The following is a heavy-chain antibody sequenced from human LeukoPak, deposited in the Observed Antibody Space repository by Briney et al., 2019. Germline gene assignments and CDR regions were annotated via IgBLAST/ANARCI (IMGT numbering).Heavy chain of an antibody. CDR1: GYSFTSYW. J-gene: IGHJ5*02. D-gene: IGHD2-2*01. V-gene: IGHV5-51*01. CDR2: IYPGDSDT. CDR3: ARGPDIVVVPAAPHWFDP. Sequence: KSGESLKISCKGSGYSFTSYWIGWVRQMPGKGLEWMGIIYPGDSDTRYSPSFQGQVTISADKSISTAYLQWSSLKASDTAMYYCARGPDIVVVPAAPHWFDPWAQETLVTVSS.